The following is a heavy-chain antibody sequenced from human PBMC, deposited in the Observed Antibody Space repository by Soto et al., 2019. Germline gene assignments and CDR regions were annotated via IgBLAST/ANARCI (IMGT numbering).Heavy chain of an antibody. CDR1: GYTFTSYA. Sequence: ASVKVSCKASGYTFTSYAMHWVRQAPGQRLEWMGWINAGNGNTKYSQKFQGRVTITRDTSASTAYMELSSLRSEDTAVYYCARDLSSGWFFYYYYYGMDVWGQGTTVTVSS. J-gene: IGHJ6*02. V-gene: IGHV1-3*01. CDR3: ARDLSSGWFFYYYYYGMDV. CDR2: INAGNGNT. D-gene: IGHD6-19*01.